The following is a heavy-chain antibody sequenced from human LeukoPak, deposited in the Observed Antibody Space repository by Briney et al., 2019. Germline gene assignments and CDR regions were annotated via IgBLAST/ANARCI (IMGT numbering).Heavy chain of an antibody. Sequence: SETLSLTVRVFGASPPPPPPPPPPRRQPAGKGLEWFGRIYITGSTDYNPSLQSRVTLSVDTSTHPFSLKVTSVTAAHTAVSYCAKSWGYAAHSLPIPHWGQGARVIVSA. CDR2: IYITGST. D-gene: IGHD4-23*01. CDR1: GASPPPPPPP. V-gene: IGHV4-4*07. CDR3: AKSWGYAAHSLPIPH. J-gene: IGHJ1*01.